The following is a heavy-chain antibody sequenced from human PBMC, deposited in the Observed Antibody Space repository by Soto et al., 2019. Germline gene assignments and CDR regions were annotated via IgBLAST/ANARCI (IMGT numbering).Heavy chain of an antibody. D-gene: IGHD1-20*01. CDR3: ANPPLVTFRNWDDWYFDL. CDR1: GFTFSSYA. CDR2: ISGSGGST. J-gene: IGHJ2*01. V-gene: IGHV3-23*01. Sequence: GGSLRLSCAASGFTFSSYAMSWVRQAPGKGLEWVSAISGSGGSTYYADSVKGRFTISRDNSKNTLYLQMNSLRAEDMAVYYCANPPLVTFRNWDDWYFDLWGRGTLVTVSS.